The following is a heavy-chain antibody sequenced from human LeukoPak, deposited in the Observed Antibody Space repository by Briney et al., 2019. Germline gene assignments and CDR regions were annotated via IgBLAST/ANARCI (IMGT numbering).Heavy chain of an antibody. CDR1: GDSVSSINGA. D-gene: IGHD6-19*01. Sequence: SQTLSLTCAISGDSVSSINGAWNWIRQSPSRGLEWLGRTYYRSKWYTDYALSMKGRITINPDTSKNQFSLQLNSLTPDDTAVYYCARDLGNTGWYTFDYWGQGTLVTVSS. V-gene: IGHV6-1*01. J-gene: IGHJ4*02. CDR2: TYYRSKWYT. CDR3: ARDLGNTGWYTFDY.